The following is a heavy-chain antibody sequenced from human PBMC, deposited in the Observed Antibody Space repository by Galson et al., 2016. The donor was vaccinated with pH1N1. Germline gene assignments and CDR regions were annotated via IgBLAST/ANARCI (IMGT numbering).Heavy chain of an antibody. CDR2: ILYDGTNE. CDR1: GFTFTSYA. D-gene: IGHD5-12*01. CDR3: ARDSEYSGHEGFH. J-gene: IGHJ4*02. Sequence: SLRLSCAASGFTFTSYAMHWVRQAPGKGLEWVAVILYDGTNEYYADSVKGRFTISRDKTQSTVYLQMNSLRTADTAVYYCARDSEYSGHEGFHWAQGTLVIVSS. V-gene: IGHV3-30*04.